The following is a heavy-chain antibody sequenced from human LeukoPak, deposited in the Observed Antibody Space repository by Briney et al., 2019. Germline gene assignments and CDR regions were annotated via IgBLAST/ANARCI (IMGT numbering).Heavy chain of an antibody. CDR2: TYYRSKWST. J-gene: IGHJ3*02. V-gene: IGHV6-1*01. D-gene: IGHD1-14*01. Sequence: SQTLSLTCAISGDSVSSNSAAWNWIRQSPSRGLEWLGRTYYRSKWSTDYAVSLKSRLTISPGTSNNQFSLQLNSVTPGDTAVYYCARDTGAFDIWGPGTMVTVSS. CDR3: ARDTGAFDI. CDR1: GDSVSSNSAA.